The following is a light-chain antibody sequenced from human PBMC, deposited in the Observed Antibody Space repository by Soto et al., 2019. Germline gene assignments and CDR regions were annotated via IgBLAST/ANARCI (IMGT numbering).Light chain of an antibody. J-gene: IGLJ1*01. CDR3: TSYTSSTTLDV. CDR2: EVS. CDR1: SSDVGGYNY. V-gene: IGLV2-14*01. Sequence: QSVLTQPASVSGSPGQSITISCTGTSSDVGGYNYVSWYQQHPGKAPKLMIYEVSNRPSGVSNRFSGSKSGHTASLTISGLQSEDEADYFYTSYTSSTTLDVFGTGTKVTVL.